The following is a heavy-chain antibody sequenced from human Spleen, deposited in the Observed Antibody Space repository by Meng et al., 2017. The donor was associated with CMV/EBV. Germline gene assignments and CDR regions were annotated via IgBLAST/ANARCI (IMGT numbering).Heavy chain of an antibody. V-gene: IGHV3-30-3*01. D-gene: IGHD2/OR15-2a*01. CDR3: AKDKFGRNSSGNNY. J-gene: IGHJ4*02. CDR1: EFTFSSYA. CDR2: ISYDGSNI. Sequence: GESLKISCAASEFTFSSYAMHWVRQAPGKGPEWVAVISYDGSNINYADSVKGRFTISRDNSKNTLFLQMNRLRAEDTAVYYCAKDKFGRNSSGNNYWGQGTLVTVSS.